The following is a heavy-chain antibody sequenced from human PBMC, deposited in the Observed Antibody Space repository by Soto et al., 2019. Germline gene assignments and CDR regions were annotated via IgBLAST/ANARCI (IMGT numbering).Heavy chain of an antibody. CDR2: ISGSGGTI. V-gene: IGHV3-23*01. CDR1: GFTFSNHA. CDR3: AKGSGNIRPYGMGV. J-gene: IGHJ6*02. Sequence: GGFLRLSCAAAGFTFSNHAMSWVRQSPGKGLEWGSTISGSGGTIYYADSVQGRFTISRDNSKSALWLQMNSLRAEDTALYYCAKGSGNIRPYGMGVWGQGTTVSVSS.